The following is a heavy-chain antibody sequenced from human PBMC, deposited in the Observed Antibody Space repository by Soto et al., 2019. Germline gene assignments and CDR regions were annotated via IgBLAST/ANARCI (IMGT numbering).Heavy chain of an antibody. CDR1: GDTLSHYG. Sequence: QVQLVQSGAEVKKPGSSVTVSCKASGDTLSHYGVSWVRPVPGKGLEWMGGTTAILGTRDYAHKFQGRMTITSDESTTTSYMELKSLTSDDTAVYYGAAGDSSDTGEHWGQGTLVTVSS. CDR3: AAGDSSDTGEH. V-gene: IGHV1-69*01. CDR2: TTAILGTR. D-gene: IGHD5-18*01. J-gene: IGHJ4*02.